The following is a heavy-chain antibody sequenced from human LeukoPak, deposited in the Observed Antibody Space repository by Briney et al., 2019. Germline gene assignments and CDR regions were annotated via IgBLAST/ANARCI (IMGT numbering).Heavy chain of an antibody. V-gene: IGHV3-23*01. CDR1: GFTFSSYA. J-gene: IGHJ4*02. Sequence: GGSLRLSCAASGFTFSSYAMSWVRQAPGKGLEWVSAISGSGGSTYYADSVKGRFTISRDNAKNSLYLQMNSLRAEDTAVYYCARGGVYSSRGIDYWGQGTLVTVSS. D-gene: IGHD6-13*01. CDR2: ISGSGGST. CDR3: ARGGVYSSRGIDY.